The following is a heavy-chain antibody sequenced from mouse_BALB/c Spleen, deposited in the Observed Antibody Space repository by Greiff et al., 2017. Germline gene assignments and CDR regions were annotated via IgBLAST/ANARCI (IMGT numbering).Heavy chain of an antibody. J-gene: IGHJ3*01. Sequence: EVKVVESGGDLVKPGGSLKLSCAASGFTFSSYGMSCVRQTPDKRLEWVATISSGGSYTYYPESVKGRFTISRDNAKNTLYLQMSSLKSEDTAMYYCARQRAGSSYPAWFAYWGQGTLVTVSA. CDR1: GFTFSSYG. CDR2: ISSGGSYT. D-gene: IGHD1-1*01. CDR3: ARQRAGSSYPAWFAY. V-gene: IGHV5-6*01.